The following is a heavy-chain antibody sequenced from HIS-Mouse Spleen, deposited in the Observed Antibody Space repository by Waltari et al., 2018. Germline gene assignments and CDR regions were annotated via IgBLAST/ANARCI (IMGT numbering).Heavy chain of an antibody. CDR2: IYYSGST. Sequence: QLQLQASGPGLVNPSETLSLPCTVSAGSFRSSSYYWGWIRQPPGKGLEWIGSIYYSGSTYYNPSLKSRVTISVDTSKNQFSLKLSSVTAADTAVYYCAREIPYSSSWYDWYFDLWGRGTLVTVSS. V-gene: IGHV4-39*07. CDR3: AREIPYSSSWYDWYFDL. J-gene: IGHJ2*01. D-gene: IGHD6-13*01. CDR1: AGSFRSSSYY.